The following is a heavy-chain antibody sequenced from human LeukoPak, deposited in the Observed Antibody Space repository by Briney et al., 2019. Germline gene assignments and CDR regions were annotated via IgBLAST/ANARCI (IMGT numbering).Heavy chain of an antibody. Sequence: GGSLRLSCAASGFTLCSYWMHCVRQAPGKGLVWVSRINSDGSSKSYADSVKGRFTISRDNAKNTLYLQMNSLRAEDTAVYYCARGPYYDFWSGYYPFDYWGQGTLVTVSS. J-gene: IGHJ4*02. D-gene: IGHD3-3*01. CDR3: ARGPYYDFWSGYYPFDY. CDR1: GFTLCSYW. V-gene: IGHV3-74*01. CDR2: INSDGSSK.